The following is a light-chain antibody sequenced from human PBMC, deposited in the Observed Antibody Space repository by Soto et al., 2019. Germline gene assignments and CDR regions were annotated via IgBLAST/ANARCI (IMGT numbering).Light chain of an antibody. CDR1: QTISSY. Sequence: DIQLTQSPPSLSASVGDRVTITCRASQTISSYLNWYQQKPGKAPKLLIYAASTLQSGVPSRFSGSGSGTDFTLTISCLQPEDFVTYYCQQSYSTPRTFGQGTKVEIK. CDR2: AAS. J-gene: IGKJ1*01. V-gene: IGKV1-39*01. CDR3: QQSYSTPRT.